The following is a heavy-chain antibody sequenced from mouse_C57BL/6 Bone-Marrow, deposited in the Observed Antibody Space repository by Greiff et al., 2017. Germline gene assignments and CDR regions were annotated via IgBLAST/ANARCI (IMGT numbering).Heavy chain of an antibody. D-gene: IGHD2-1*01. V-gene: IGHV14-2*01. CDR1: GFNIKDYY. Sequence: DVKLQESGAELVKPGASVKLSCTASGFNIKDYYMHWVKQRTEQGLEWIGRIDPEDGETKYAPKFQGKATITADTSSNTAYLQLSSLTSEDTAVYYCVPHLYGNYFYAMDYWGQGTSVTVSS. J-gene: IGHJ4*01. CDR3: VPHLYGNYFYAMDY. CDR2: IDPEDGET.